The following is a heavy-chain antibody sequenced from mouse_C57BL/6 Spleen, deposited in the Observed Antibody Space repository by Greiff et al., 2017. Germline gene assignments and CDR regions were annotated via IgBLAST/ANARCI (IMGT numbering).Heavy chain of an antibody. J-gene: IGHJ4*01. CDR1: GYAFSSSW. CDR2: IYPGDGDT. CDR3: ARDGSSPYYAMDY. Sequence: QVQLKQSGPELVKPGASVKISCKASGYAFSSSWMNWVKQRPGKGLEWIGRIYPGDGDTNYNGKFKGKATLTADKSSSTAYMQLSSLTSEDSAVYFCARDGSSPYYAMDYWGQGTSVTVSS. V-gene: IGHV1-82*01. D-gene: IGHD1-1*01.